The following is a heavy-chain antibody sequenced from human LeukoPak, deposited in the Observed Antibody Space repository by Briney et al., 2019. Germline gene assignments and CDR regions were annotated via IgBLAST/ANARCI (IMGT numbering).Heavy chain of an antibody. CDR3: ARDGAWNDPTGDY. Sequence: SETLSLTCTVSGGSISSGDYYWSWIRQPPGKGLEWIGYIYYSGSTYYNPSFKSRVTISVDTSKNQFSLKLSSVTAADTAVYYCARDGAWNDPTGDYWGQGTLVTVSS. CDR1: GGSISSGDYY. V-gene: IGHV4-30-4*01. J-gene: IGHJ4*02. D-gene: IGHD1-1*01. CDR2: IYYSGST.